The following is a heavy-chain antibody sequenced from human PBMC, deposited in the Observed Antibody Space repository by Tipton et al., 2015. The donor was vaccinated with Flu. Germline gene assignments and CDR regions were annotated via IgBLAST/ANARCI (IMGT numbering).Heavy chain of an antibody. D-gene: IGHD1-26*01. CDR1: GFSFSDYA. CDR3: AKDPQVGAIVSFFDS. V-gene: IGHV3-23*01. J-gene: IGHJ4*02. CDR2: ISGSARIT. Sequence: SLRLSCTASGFSFSDYAMSWVRQASGKGLEWVSSISGSARITYYADSVKGRFTISRDNSKNTVYLQMSSLRAEDTAVYYCAKDPQVGAIVSFFDSWGQGSLVAVSS.